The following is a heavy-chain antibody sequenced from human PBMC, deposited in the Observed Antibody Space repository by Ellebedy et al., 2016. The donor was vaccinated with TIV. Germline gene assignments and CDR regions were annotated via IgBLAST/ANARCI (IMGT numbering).Heavy chain of an antibody. Sequence: GGSLRLXXAASGLTFSSYAMNWVRQAPGKGLEWVSLTSGSGGSIHYADSVKGRFTISRDNSKNTLYLQMNSLRAEDTAVYYCAKSDDFWSGLIDHWGQGSLVTVSS. CDR2: TSGSGGSI. CDR1: GLTFSSYA. CDR3: AKSDDFWSGLIDH. V-gene: IGHV3-23*01. J-gene: IGHJ4*02. D-gene: IGHD3-3*01.